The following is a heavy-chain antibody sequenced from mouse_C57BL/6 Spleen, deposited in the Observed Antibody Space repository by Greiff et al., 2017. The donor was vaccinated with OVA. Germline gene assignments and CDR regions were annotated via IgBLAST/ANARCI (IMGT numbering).Heavy chain of an antibody. CDR2: IDPSDSET. CDR3: ARRSNYYGSSYEFAY. CDR1: GYTFTSYW. J-gene: IGHJ3*01. V-gene: IGHV1-52*01. D-gene: IGHD1-1*01. Sequence: QVQLQQPGAELVRPGSSVKLSCKASGYTFTSYWMHWVKQRPIQGLEWIGNIDPSDSETHYNQKFKDKATLTVDKSSSTAYMQLSSLTSEDSAVYYCARRSNYYGSSYEFAYWGQGTLVTVSA.